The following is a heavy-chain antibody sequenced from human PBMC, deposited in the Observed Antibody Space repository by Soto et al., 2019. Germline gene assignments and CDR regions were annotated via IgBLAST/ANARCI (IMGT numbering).Heavy chain of an antibody. J-gene: IGHJ4*02. CDR1: GYTFTFYY. CDR3: ARDLAKGGGSAGFDY. D-gene: IGHD1-26*01. Sequence: QVQLVQSGAEVKKLGASVNASGTAFGYTFTFYYMHWVQQAPGKGLGWMGWINPKSGGTMYPQKFQGRVTMTWDTSISTAYMALTRLRSDDTAVYYCARDLAKGGGSAGFDYWGQGTLVTVSS. V-gene: IGHV1-2*03. CDR2: INPKSGGT.